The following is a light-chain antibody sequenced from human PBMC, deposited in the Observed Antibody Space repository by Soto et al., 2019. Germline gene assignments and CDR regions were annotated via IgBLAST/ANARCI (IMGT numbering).Light chain of an antibody. J-gene: IGLJ3*02. CDR2: EVN. Sequence: QSALTQPASVSASPGQSMTISCPGTSVNVGFFDFVSWYQHHPGKAPKLIIYEVNNRPSGVSNRFSGSKSGNTASLTISGLQAEDEAVYYCSSYTSLSTRVFGGGTKLTVL. CDR3: SSYTSLSTRV. V-gene: IGLV2-14*01. CDR1: SVNVGFFDF.